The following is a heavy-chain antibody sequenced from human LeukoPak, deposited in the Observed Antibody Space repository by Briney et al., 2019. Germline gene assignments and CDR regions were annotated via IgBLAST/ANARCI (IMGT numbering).Heavy chain of an antibody. CDR3: TTDYG. V-gene: IGHV3-15*01. CDR1: GFSVSDAW. D-gene: IGHD4-17*01. J-gene: IGHJ4*02. CDR2: IRRESHGGTT. Sequence: GGSLRLSCAASGFSVSDAWMHWMRQAPGKGLEWVGRIRRESHGGTTDYSAPVKGSFTISRDDSKNTLYLQMNSLQTEDTALYYCTTDYGGGQGTLVTVSS.